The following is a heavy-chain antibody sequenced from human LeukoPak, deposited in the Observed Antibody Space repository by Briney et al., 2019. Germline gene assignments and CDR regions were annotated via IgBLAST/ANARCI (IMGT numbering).Heavy chain of an antibody. Sequence: GGSLRLSCAASGFSFNDYWMSWVRQAPGKGLEWVANIKQDGSDKYYVDSVKGRFTISRDNAKHSLYLQMSSLRAEDTAMYYCAKVQAAARYQNYGMDVWGQGTTVTVS. CDR2: IKQDGSDK. D-gene: IGHD6-13*01. V-gene: IGHV3-7*03. J-gene: IGHJ6*02. CDR1: GFSFNDYW. CDR3: AKVQAAARYQNYGMDV.